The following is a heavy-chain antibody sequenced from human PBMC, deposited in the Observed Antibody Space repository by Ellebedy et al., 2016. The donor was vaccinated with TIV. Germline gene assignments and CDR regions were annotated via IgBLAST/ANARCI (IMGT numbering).Heavy chain of an antibody. CDR1: GFTFSSYW. V-gene: IGHV3-74*01. CDR2: INNDGSST. CDR3: ARGEGYDILTGYYEVGFDY. Sequence: GGSLRLSXAASGFTFSSYWMHWVRQAPGKGLVWVSRINNDGSSTSYADSVKGRFTISRDNAKNTLYLQMNSLRAEDTAVYYCARGEGYDILTGYYEVGFDYWGQGTLVTVSS. D-gene: IGHD3-9*01. J-gene: IGHJ4*02.